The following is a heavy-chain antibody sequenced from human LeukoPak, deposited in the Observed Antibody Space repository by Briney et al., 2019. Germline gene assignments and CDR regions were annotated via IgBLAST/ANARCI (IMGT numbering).Heavy chain of an antibody. CDR3: AREKYGYLVAYYFDY. D-gene: IGHD5-18*01. CDR1: GYTFTGYY. J-gene: IGHJ4*02. CDR2: INPNSGGT. V-gene: IGHV1-2*04. Sequence: ASVKVSCKASGYTFTGYYMHWVRLAPGQGLEWMGWINPNSGGTNYAQKFQGWVTMTRDTSISTAYLELSRLRSDDTAVYYCAREKYGYLVAYYFDYWGQGTLVTVSS.